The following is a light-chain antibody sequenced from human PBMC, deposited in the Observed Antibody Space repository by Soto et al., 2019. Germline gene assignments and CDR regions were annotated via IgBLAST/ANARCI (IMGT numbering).Light chain of an antibody. V-gene: IGLV2-23*01. CDR1: SSDVGTYNL. CDR3: CSYAPSRSLL. CDR2: EGN. Sequence: QSVLTQPASVSGSPGQSITISCTGTSSDVGTYNLVTWYQQHPGKAPKLIIYEGNKRPSGVSNRFSASKSGNTASLTISWLQDDDEADYYCCSYAPSRSLLFGGGTKLTVL. J-gene: IGLJ2*01.